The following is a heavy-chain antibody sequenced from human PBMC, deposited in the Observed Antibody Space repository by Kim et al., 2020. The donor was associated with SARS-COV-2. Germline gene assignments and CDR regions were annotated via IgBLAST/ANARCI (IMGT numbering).Heavy chain of an antibody. J-gene: IGHJ6*02. CDR1: GGSISSYY. D-gene: IGHD3-22*01. CDR3: ARGGRYYDSSGYYYPMVYYYYYGMDV. CDR2: IYTSGST. Sequence: SETLSLTCTVSGGSISSYYWSWIRQPAGKGLEWIGRIYTSGSTNYNPSLKSRVTMSVDTSKNQFSLKLSSVTAADTAVYYCARGGRYYDSSGYYYPMVYYYYYGMDVWGQGTTVTVSS. V-gene: IGHV4-4*07.